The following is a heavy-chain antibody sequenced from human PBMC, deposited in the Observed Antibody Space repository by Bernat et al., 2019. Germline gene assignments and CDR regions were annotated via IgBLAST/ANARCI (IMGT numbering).Heavy chain of an antibody. D-gene: IGHD4-17*01. CDR2: IRSKANNYAT. Sequence: EVQVVESGGGLVQPGGSLKLSCAASGFTFSDSPMHWVRQASGKGLQWVGRIRSKANNYATAYAASVKGRFTISRDDSKNTAYLQMNSLKTEDTAVYYCSRSHGGNSSVFEHWGQGTPVTVSS. CDR1: GFTFSDSP. CDR3: SRSHGGNSSVFEH. J-gene: IGHJ4*02. V-gene: IGHV3-73*01.